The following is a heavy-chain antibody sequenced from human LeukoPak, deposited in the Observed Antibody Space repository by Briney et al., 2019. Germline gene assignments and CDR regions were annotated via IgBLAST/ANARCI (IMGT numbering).Heavy chain of an antibody. Sequence: GGSLRLSCAASGFTFSDYNMRWIRQAPGKGLEWVSSISRSGSTKYYADSVKGRFTISRDNAKNSLFLQMNSLRAEDTAVYYCARVMRYCSGGNCYSGGLGYMDVWGKGTTVTISS. J-gene: IGHJ6*03. V-gene: IGHV3-11*01. D-gene: IGHD2-15*01. CDR2: ISRSGSTK. CDR3: ARVMRYCSGGNCYSGGLGYMDV. CDR1: GFTFSDYN.